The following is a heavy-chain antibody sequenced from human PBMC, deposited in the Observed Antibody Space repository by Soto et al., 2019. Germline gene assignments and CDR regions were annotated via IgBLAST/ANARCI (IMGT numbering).Heavy chain of an antibody. J-gene: IGHJ4*02. CDR2: TSYPARNK. Sequence: ALTVSWAPYRLTSHTPVMPWVRHAPGKGLDWAAVTSYPARNKYYADSVKGRFTIFRDNFKNTLYLQMNSLRAEDTDVYYCARGRKSYGVPFDYFGYWGQGTLVT. V-gene: IGHV3-33*01. D-gene: IGHD5-18*01. CDR1: RLTSHTPV. CDR3: ARGRKSYGVPFDYFGY.